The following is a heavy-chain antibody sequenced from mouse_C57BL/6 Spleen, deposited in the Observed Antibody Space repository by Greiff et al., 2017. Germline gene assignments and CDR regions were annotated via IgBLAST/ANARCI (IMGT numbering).Heavy chain of an antibody. V-gene: IGHV1-64*01. CDR2: IHPNSGST. CDR1: GYTFTSYW. D-gene: IGHD1-1*01. Sequence: QVQLQQPGAELVKPGASVKLSCKASGYTFTSYWMHWVKQRPGQGLEWIGMIHPNSGSTNYNEKFKSKATLTVDKSSSTAYMQLSSLTSEDSAVYYCARECYSSSPTGTSFCAYWGQGALVTVSA. J-gene: IGHJ3*01. CDR3: ARECYSSSPTGTSFCAY.